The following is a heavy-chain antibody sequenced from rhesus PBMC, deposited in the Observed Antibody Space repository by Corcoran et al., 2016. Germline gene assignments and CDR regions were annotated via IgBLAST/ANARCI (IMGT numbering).Heavy chain of an antibody. Sequence: QVQLQESGPGLVKPSETLSLTCAVSGGRTSTNSWTWIRQPPGKGREGIGRNFGNGGTTSYTPSLTSRVPISRDTSKNPFSLKLNSVTAADTAVYYCARGRVVNDRGVDYWGQGVLVTVSS. J-gene: IGHJ4*01. V-gene: IGHV4-147*01. CDR1: GGRTSTNS. CDR2: NFGNGGTT. CDR3: ARGRVVNDRGVDY. D-gene: IGHD3-28*01.